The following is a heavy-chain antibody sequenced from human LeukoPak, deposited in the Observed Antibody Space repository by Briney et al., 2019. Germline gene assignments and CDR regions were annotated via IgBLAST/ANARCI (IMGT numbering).Heavy chain of an antibody. CDR3: ARGYCSSTSCYGASDAFDI. Sequence: GRALRLSCEAAGFAFKTYSMHWVRQAPGKGLEWVAAVWPDGSNEYYANSVKGRFFISRDNSKNTLYLQMNSLRAEDTAVYYCARGYCSSTSCYGASDAFDIWGQGTMVTVSS. D-gene: IGHD2-2*01. J-gene: IGHJ3*02. CDR1: GFAFKTYS. CDR2: VWPDGSNE. V-gene: IGHV3-33*01.